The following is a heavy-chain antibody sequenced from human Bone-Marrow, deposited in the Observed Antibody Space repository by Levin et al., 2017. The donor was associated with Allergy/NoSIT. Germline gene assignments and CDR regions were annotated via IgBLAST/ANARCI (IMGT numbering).Heavy chain of an antibody. V-gene: IGHV3-7*01. CDR3: ATAFDGGFDI. CDR1: GFNTNIYW. CDR2: INQDGGER. J-gene: IGHJ5*02. Sequence: GSLRLSCAASGFNTNIYWMAWVRQAPGKGLEWVANINQDGGERYYADSVKGRFTISRDNAETSLVLQMNTLRVEDTAVYYCATAFDGGFDIWGQGTLVTVSS. D-gene: IGHD3-10*01.